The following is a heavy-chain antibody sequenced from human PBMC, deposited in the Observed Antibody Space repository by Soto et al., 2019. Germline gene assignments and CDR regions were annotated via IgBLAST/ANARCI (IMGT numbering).Heavy chain of an antibody. CDR3: VKQGGSYWEGRSYYYYYYGMDV. Sequence: PGGSLRLSCAASGFTFSSYGMHWVRQAPGKGLEWVAVISYDGSNKYYADSVKGRFTISRDNSKNTLYLQMNSLRAEDTAVYYCVKQGGSYWEGRSYYYYYYGMDVWGQGTTVTVSS. CDR1: GFTFSSYG. V-gene: IGHV3-30*18. J-gene: IGHJ6*02. CDR2: ISYDGSNK. D-gene: IGHD1-26*01.